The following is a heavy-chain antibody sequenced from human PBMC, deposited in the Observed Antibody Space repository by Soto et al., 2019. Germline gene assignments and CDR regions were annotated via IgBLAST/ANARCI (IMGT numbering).Heavy chain of an antibody. CDR1: GGTFSTYA. Sequence: QVQLEQSGAEVKQPGSSVRVSCKTSGGTFSTYAINWVRQAPGQGLEWMGAIIPLFGTADYSQKFQGRGTISADETTSTAYMELSSLRSDDTAVYFCARPKGTYSSGYYYFAFWGQGTLVTVSS. V-gene: IGHV1-69*01. CDR2: IIPLFGTA. J-gene: IGHJ4*02. D-gene: IGHD6-19*01. CDR3: ARPKGTYSSGYYYFAF.